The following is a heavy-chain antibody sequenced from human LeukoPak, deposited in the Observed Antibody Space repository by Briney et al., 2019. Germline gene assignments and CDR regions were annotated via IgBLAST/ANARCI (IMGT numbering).Heavy chain of an antibody. Sequence: SETLSLTCTVSGYSISRDYYWGWFRQPPGKGLEWIGSIYHSGRTYYNPSLNSRITISVDTSKNQFSLRLSSVTAADTAVYFCARTDWSLEWGFDSWGQGTLVTVSS. D-gene: IGHD3-3*01. CDR2: IYHSGRT. J-gene: IGHJ4*02. CDR1: GYSISRDYY. CDR3: ARTDWSLEWGFDS. V-gene: IGHV4-38-2*02.